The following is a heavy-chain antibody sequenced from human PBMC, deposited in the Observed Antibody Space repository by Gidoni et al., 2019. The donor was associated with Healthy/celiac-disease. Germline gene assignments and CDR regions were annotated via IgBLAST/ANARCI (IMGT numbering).Heavy chain of an antibody. CDR2: INAGNGNT. J-gene: IGHJ6*02. D-gene: IGHD2-2*01. Sequence: QVQLVQSGAEVKKPGASVKGSCKASGYTFTSYTMHWVRQAPGQRLEWMGWINAGNGNTKYSQKFQGRVTITRDTSASTAYMELSSLRSEDTAVYYCATPVVPAAIAYYYGMDVWGQGTTFTVSS. V-gene: IGHV1-3*01. CDR3: ATPVVPAAIAYYYGMDV. CDR1: GYTFTSYT.